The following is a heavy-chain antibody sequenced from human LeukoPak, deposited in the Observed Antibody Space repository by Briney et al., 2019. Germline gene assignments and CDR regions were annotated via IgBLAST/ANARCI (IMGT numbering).Heavy chain of an antibody. V-gene: IGHV1-2*02. CDR2: IHPNSGGT. Sequence: GASVKVSCKASGYTFTDYYLHWVRQAPGQGLEWVGWIHPNSGGTHYPQKFQGRLTMTRDTSISTAYMELTRLRSDDTAVYYCARDMGRYSGYDYDYWGQGTLVTAPS. CDR3: ARDMGRYSGYDYDY. CDR1: GYTFTDYY. D-gene: IGHD5-12*01. J-gene: IGHJ4*02.